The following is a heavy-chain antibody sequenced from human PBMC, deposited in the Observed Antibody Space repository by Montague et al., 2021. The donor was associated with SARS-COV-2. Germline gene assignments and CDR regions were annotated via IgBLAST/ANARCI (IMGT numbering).Heavy chain of an antibody. J-gene: IGHJ5*02. CDR2: IYNSGTT. CDR1: GDSTSCPNCY. V-gene: IGHV4-39*01. D-gene: IGHD4-17*01. CDR3: ARHRNYGDHSLDNWFHP. Sequence: TLSLTCTVSGDSTSCPNCYWGWIRQAPGKGLDWIGTIYNSGTTYYNPSLKSRLTISIDTSKNQLSLKLTSVTAADTAVYYCARHRNYGDHSLDNWFHPWGQGTLVTVSS.